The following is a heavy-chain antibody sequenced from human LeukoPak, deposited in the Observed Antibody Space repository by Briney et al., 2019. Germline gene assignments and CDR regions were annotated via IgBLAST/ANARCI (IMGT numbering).Heavy chain of an antibody. D-gene: IGHD2-21*02. CDR1: GYTFTSYW. CDR2: VSPGDSDT. Sequence: GESLKISCRGSGYTFTSYWIGWVRQGPGKGLEWMGIVSPGDSDTRYSPSFQGQVTISADKTISTAYLQWSSLKASDTAMYFCARTYCGGDCYYSYFDYWGQGTLVTVSS. V-gene: IGHV5-51*01. CDR3: ARTYCGGDCYYSYFDY. J-gene: IGHJ4*02.